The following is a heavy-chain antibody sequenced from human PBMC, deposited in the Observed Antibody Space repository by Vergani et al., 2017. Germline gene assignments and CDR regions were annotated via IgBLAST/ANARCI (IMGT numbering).Heavy chain of an antibody. J-gene: IGHJ6*02. CDR3: ARFPTFCGGDCFGTVYYYYYGMHV. CDR1: GYTFTSYD. D-gene: IGHD2-21*01. Sequence: QVQLVQSGAEVKKPGASVKVSCKASGYTFTSYDINWVRQATGQGLEWMGWMNPNSGNTGYAQKFQGRVTMTRNTSISTAYMELSSLRSEDTAVYYCARFPTFCGGDCFGTVYYYYYGMHVWGQGTTVTVSS. CDR2: MNPNSGNT. V-gene: IGHV1-8*01.